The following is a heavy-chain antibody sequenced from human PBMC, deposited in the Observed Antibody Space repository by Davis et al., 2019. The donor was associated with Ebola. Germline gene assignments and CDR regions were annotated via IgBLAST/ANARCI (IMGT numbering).Heavy chain of an antibody. D-gene: IGHD2-8*01. CDR3: ATDTYCTNGVCSTSMDNWFDP. Sequence: ASVKVSCKASGYTFTGYYMHWVRQAPGQGLEWMGRINPNSGGTNYAQKFQGRVTMTRDTSISTAYMELSSLGSEDTAVYYCATDTYCTNGVCSTSMDNWFDPWGQGTLVTVSS. CDR2: INPNSGGT. V-gene: IGHV1-2*06. J-gene: IGHJ5*02. CDR1: GYTFTGYY.